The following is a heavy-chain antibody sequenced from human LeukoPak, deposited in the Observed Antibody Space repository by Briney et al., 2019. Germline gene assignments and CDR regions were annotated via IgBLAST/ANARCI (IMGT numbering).Heavy chain of an antibody. CDR3: ARGAPDY. Sequence: PGGSLRLSCAASGFTFSAHWMTWVRQAPGKGLEWVANIKQDGSEKYYVDSVKGRFTISRDNAKNSLYLQMNSLRVEDTVVYYCARGAPDYWGQGTLVTVSS. CDR2: IKQDGSEK. V-gene: IGHV3-7*04. CDR1: GFTFSAHW. J-gene: IGHJ4*02.